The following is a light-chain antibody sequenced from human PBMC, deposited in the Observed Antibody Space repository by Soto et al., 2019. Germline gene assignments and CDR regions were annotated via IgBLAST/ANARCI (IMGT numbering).Light chain of an antibody. Sequence: QSALTQPPSASGSPGQSVTISCTGTSSDVGKYDYVSWFQHHPGKAPKLIIYEVSNRPSGVPDRFSGSKSGTSASLAITGLQAEDEADYYCQSYDSSLSGSVFGTGTKVTVL. CDR3: QSYDSSLSGSV. CDR1: SSDVGKYDY. CDR2: EVS. J-gene: IGLJ1*01. V-gene: IGLV2-8*01.